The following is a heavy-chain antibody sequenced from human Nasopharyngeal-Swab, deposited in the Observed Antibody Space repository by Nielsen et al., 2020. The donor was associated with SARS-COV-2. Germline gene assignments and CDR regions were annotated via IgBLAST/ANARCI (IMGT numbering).Heavy chain of an antibody. V-gene: IGHV4-4*02. Sequence: WIRQPPGKGLEWIGEIYHSGSTNYNPSLKSRVTISVDKSKNRFSLKLSSVTAADTAVYYCASVLGYCSSTSCYYYYGMDVWGQGTTVTVSS. CDR3: ASVLGYCSSTSCYYYYGMDV. CDR2: IYHSGST. D-gene: IGHD2-2*01. J-gene: IGHJ6*02.